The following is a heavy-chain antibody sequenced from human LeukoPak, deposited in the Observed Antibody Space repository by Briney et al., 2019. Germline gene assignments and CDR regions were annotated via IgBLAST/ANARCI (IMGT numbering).Heavy chain of an antibody. D-gene: IGHD1-1*01. CDR2: TFYTSKWYN. CDR1: GDSVSRNSAT. CDR3: ARQNTDITTSDV. V-gene: IGHV6-1*01. J-gene: IGHJ6*02. Sequence: SQTLSLTRAISGDSVSRNSATWNWIRQSPSRGLECLGRTFYTSKWYNEYAESVKSRITIIADTSKNQVSLQLNSVTPEDTAIYYCARQNTDITTSDVWGQGTTVTVSS.